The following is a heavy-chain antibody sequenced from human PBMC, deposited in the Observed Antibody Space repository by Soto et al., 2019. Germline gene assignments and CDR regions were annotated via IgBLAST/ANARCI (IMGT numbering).Heavy chain of an antibody. V-gene: IGHV1-18*01. CDR1: GYTFTSYG. CDR2: ISAYNGNT. CDR3: ARVYHCGXXXXXXYYYGMDV. J-gene: IGHJ6*02. D-gene: IGHD2-21*01. Sequence: QVQLVQSGAEVKKPGASVKVSCKASGYTFTSYGISWVRQAPGQGLEWMGWISAYNGNTNYAQKLQGRVTMTTDTSTSTAYMELRSLRSDDTAVYYCARVYHCGXXXXXXYYYGMDVWGQGTTVTVSS.